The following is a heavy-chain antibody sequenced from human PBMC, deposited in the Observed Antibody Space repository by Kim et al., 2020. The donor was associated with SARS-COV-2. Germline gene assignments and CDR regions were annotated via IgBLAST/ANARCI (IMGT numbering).Heavy chain of an antibody. CDR1: GFTVSSNY. V-gene: IGHV3-53*01. J-gene: IGHJ4*02. Sequence: GGSLRLSCAASGFTVSSNYMSWVRQAPGKGLEWVSVIYSGGSTYYADAVKGRFTISRDNSKNTLYLQINSLRAEDTAVYYCARVRGSGLFLYYFDYWGQGTLVTVSS. D-gene: IGHD3-16*01. CDR3: ARVRGSGLFLYYFDY. CDR2: IYSGGST.